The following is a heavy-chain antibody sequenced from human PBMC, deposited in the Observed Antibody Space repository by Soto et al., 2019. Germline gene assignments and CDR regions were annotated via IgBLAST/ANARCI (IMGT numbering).Heavy chain of an antibody. CDR1: GFTFSSYS. V-gene: IGHV3-21*01. D-gene: IGHD1-26*01. CDR3: ARSLVRGAPDS. CDR2: ISSSSSYI. J-gene: IGHJ4*02. Sequence: GGSLRLSCAASGFTFSSYSMNWVRQAPGKGLEWVSSISSSSSYIYYAASLQGRFTVSRANAQNSFYLQMNSLRAEDTAVYYCARSLVRGAPDSWGQGTLVTVSS.